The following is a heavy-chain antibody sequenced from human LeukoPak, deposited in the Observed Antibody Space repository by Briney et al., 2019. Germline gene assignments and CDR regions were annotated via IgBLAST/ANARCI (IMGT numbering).Heavy chain of an antibody. Sequence: GGSLRLSCAASGFTFSSYAMSWVRHAPGKGLELVSGISDSGGSTYYADSVKGRFTISRDNSKNTLYLQMNSLRAEDTAVYFCAKDKVGTSGDAFDIWGQGTMVTVSP. J-gene: IGHJ3*02. D-gene: IGHD1-1*01. CDR2: ISDSGGST. V-gene: IGHV3-23*01. CDR3: AKDKVGTSGDAFDI. CDR1: GFTFSSYA.